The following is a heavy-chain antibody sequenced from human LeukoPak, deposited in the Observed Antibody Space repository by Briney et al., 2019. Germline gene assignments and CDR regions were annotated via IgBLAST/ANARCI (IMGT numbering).Heavy chain of an antibody. CDR2: ISGSGGST. J-gene: IGHJ6*02. V-gene: IGHV3-23*01. Sequence: PGGSLRLSCAASGFTFSSYAMSWVRQAPGKGLEWVSAISGSGGSTYYADSVKGRFTISRDNSKNTLYLQMNSLRAEDTAVYYCAKGGSSRRYSGYDPYYYGMDVWGQGTTVTVSS. D-gene: IGHD5-12*01. CDR3: AKGGSSRRYSGYDPYYYGMDV. CDR1: GFTFSSYA.